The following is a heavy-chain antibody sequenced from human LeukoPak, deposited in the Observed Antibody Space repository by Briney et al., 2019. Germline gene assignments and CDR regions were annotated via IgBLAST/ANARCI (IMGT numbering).Heavy chain of an antibody. CDR3: AHRQDRPIAVAGERGPANNWFDP. J-gene: IGHJ5*02. Sequence: SGPTLVNPTQTLTLTCTFSGFSLSTSGVGVGWIRQPPGKALEWLALIYWNDDKRYSPSLKSRLTITKDTSKNQVVLTMTNMDPVDTATYYCAHRQDRPIAVAGERGPANNWFDPWGQGTLVTVSS. V-gene: IGHV2-5*01. CDR1: GFSLSTSGVG. D-gene: IGHD6-19*01. CDR2: IYWNDDK.